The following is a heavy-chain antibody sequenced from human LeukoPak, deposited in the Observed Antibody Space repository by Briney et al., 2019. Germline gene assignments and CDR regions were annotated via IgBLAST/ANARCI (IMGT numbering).Heavy chain of an antibody. Sequence: SETLSLTCTVSGGSIGSYYWSWIRQPPGKGLEWIGYIYYSGSTNYNPSLKSRVTISVDTSKNQFSLKLSSVTAADTAVYYCARDGGYYGSGSYYNIWGQGTLVTVSS. D-gene: IGHD3-10*01. V-gene: IGHV4-59*01. J-gene: IGHJ4*02. CDR2: IYYSGST. CDR3: ARDGGYYGSGSYYNI. CDR1: GGSIGSYY.